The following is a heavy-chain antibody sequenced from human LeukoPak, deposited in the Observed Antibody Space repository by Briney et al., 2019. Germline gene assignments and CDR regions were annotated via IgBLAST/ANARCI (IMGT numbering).Heavy chain of an antibody. CDR3: ARGLEYGFFDY. Sequence: GASVKVSCKPSGYTFTNYGFSWVRQAPGQGLEWMGWINPNSGATNYAQKFQGRVTMTRDTSISTAYMELSRLTSDDTAVYYCARGLEYGFFDYWGQGTLVTVSS. CDR1: GYTFTNYG. J-gene: IGHJ4*02. CDR2: INPNSGAT. V-gene: IGHV1-2*02. D-gene: IGHD3-10*01.